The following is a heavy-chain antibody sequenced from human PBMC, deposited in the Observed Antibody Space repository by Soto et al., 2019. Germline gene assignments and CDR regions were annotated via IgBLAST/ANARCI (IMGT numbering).Heavy chain of an antibody. Sequence: SETLSLTCTVSGGSISSYYLTWIRQPPGKGLEWIGYIYYGESTNYNPSLKSRVRISVDTSKKQFSLRLSSVTAADTAVYYCAGDRAGTTASYNGMDVWGRGSTVTVSS. J-gene: IGHJ6*02. V-gene: IGHV4-59*01. D-gene: IGHD1-1*01. CDR2: IYYGEST. CDR3: AGDRAGTTASYNGMDV. CDR1: GGSISSYY.